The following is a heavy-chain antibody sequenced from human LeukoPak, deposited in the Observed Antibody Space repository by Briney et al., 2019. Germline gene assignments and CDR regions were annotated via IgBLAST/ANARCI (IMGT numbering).Heavy chain of an antibody. Sequence: SETLSLTCTVSGGSISSSSYYWGWIRQPPGKGLEWIVSIYYSGSTYYNPALKSRVTISVDTSKNQFSLKLSSVTAADTAVYYCARDPYSSSSNAFDIWGQGTMVTVSS. CDR3: ARDPYSSSSNAFDI. J-gene: IGHJ3*02. V-gene: IGHV4-39*07. CDR1: GGSISSSSYY. CDR2: IYYSGST. D-gene: IGHD6-6*01.